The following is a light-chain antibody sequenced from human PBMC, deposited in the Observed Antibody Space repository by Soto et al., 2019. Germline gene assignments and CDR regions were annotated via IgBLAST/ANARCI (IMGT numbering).Light chain of an antibody. CDR2: AAS. CDR3: QQRSNWPIT. V-gene: IGKV3-11*01. Sequence: EIVLTQSPATLSVSPGERATLSCRASQSVDSYLAWYQQKPGQAPRLLIDAASSRATGIPARFRGSGSGTDFTLTISILEPEDFAVYYCQQRSNWPITFGQGTRLEIK. CDR1: QSVDSY. J-gene: IGKJ5*01.